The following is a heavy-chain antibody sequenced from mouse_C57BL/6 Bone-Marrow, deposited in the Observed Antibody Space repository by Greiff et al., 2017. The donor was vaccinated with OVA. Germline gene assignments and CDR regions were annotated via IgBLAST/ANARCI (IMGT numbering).Heavy chain of an antibody. CDR1: GYTFTNYW. CDR2: IYPGGGYP. D-gene: IGHD2-4*01. Sequence: QVQLKESGAELVRPGTSVKMSCKASGYTFTNYWIGWAKQRPGHGLEWIGDIYPGGGYPNYNEKFKGKATLTADNSSSTAYMQFSSLTSEDSAIYYCARYDYDLAYYFDYWGQGTTLTVSS. CDR3: ARYDYDLAYYFDY. J-gene: IGHJ2*01. V-gene: IGHV1-63*01.